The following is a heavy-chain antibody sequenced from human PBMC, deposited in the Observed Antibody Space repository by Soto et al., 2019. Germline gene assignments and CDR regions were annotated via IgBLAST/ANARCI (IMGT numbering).Heavy chain of an antibody. Sequence: QITLKESGRTLVKPTQTLTLTCTFSGFSLRTNGMSVGWIRQPPGKALEWLALIYWDDDKRYSPSLKSRLSITKDASKNQVVLTMTDMDPVDTGTYFCARTLAVTRAWSFAYWGPGALVTVSS. CDR3: ARTLAVTRAWSFAY. D-gene: IGHD2-21*02. J-gene: IGHJ4*02. V-gene: IGHV2-5*02. CDR2: IYWDDDK. CDR1: GFSLRTNGMS.